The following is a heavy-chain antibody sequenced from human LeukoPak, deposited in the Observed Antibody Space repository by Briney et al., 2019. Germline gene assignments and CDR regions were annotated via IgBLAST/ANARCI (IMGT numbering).Heavy chain of an antibody. Sequence: SETLSLTCTVSGGSISSYYWSWIRQPPGKGVEWIGYIYYSGSTNYNPSLKSRVTISVDTSKNQFSLKLSSVTAADTAVYYCARHETALFDYWGQGTLVTVSS. CDR2: IYYSGST. CDR3: ARHETALFDY. CDR1: GGSISSYY. J-gene: IGHJ4*02. D-gene: IGHD5-18*01. V-gene: IGHV4-59*08.